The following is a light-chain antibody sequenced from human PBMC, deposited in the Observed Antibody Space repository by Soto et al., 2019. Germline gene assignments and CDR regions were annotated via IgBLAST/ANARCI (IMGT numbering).Light chain of an antibody. CDR1: QGISSY. V-gene: IGKV1-9*01. J-gene: IGKJ4*01. Sequence: DIQLTQSPSFLSASVGDRVTITCRASQGISSYLAWYQQKPGKAPKLLIYAASTLQSGVPSRFSGSGSGTEFALTISSMQPQAFATYYCQQLNSYPRPLTFGGGNKVEIK. CDR2: AAS. CDR3: QQLNSYPRPLT.